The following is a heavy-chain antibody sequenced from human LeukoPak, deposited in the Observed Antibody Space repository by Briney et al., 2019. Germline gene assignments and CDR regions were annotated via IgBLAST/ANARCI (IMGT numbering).Heavy chain of an antibody. D-gene: IGHD6-6*01. CDR2: IYTSGST. Sequence: SETLSLTCTVSGGSISSYYWSWTRQPAGKGLEWIGRIYTSGSTNYNPSLKSRVTMSVDTSKNQFSLKLSSVTAADTAVYYCARMGSIADYYFDYWGQGTLVTVSS. J-gene: IGHJ4*02. CDR1: GGSISSYY. V-gene: IGHV4-4*07. CDR3: ARMGSIADYYFDY.